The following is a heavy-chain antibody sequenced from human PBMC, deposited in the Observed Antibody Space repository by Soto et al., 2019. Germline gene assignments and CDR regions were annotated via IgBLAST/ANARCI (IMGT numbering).Heavy chain of an antibody. CDR3: ARGSDEEAIAVAGTLDY. Sequence: RASVKVSCKASGYTFTSYGISWVRQAPGQGLEWMGWISAYNGNTNYAQKLQGRVTMTTDTSTSTAYMELRSLRSDDTAVYYCARGSDEEAIAVAGTLDYWGQGTLVTVSS. CDR2: ISAYNGNT. CDR1: GYTFTSYG. J-gene: IGHJ4*02. D-gene: IGHD6-19*01. V-gene: IGHV1-18*01.